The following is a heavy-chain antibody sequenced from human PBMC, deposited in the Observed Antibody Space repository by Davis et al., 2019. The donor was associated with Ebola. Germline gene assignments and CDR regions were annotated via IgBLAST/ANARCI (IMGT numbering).Heavy chain of an antibody. D-gene: IGHD3-3*01. V-gene: IGHV1-69*04. J-gene: IGHJ5*02. CDR1: GGTFSSYA. CDR2: IIPILGIA. CDR3: ARGHLITIFGVVSQFDP. Sequence: AASVKVSCKASGGTFSSYAISWVRQAPGQGLEWMGRIIPILGIANYAQKFQGRVTITADKSTSTAYMELSSLRSEDTAVYYCARGHLITIFGVVSQFDPWGQGTLVTVSS.